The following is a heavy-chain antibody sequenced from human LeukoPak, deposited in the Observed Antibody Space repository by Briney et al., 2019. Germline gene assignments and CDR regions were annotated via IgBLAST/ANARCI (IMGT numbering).Heavy chain of an antibody. J-gene: IGHJ3*02. CDR2: IYTSGTP. D-gene: IGHD2-15*01. V-gene: IGHV4-4*07. CDR3: AMLSGGGVFDI. Sequence: PSETLSLTCSVAGGSTGNYFCNWVRHPAETALEWIGRIYTSGTPNYNPSLRSRVTISIDNSKSQFTLDLMSVTAADTAVYYCAMLSGGGVFDIWSPGTMVTVSS. CDR1: GGSTGNYF.